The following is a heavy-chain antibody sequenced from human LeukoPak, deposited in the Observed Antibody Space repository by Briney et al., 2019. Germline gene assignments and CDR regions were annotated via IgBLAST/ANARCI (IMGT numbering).Heavy chain of an antibody. V-gene: IGHV1-18*01. D-gene: IGHD3-3*01. CDR2: ISGYKVNT. Sequence: APGKVSCKASGYTFTSYDVSWVRRSPGQGLEGRGWISGYKVNTKDAQKLQWRVAMTTYTSTSTTYIDLRSLRSGETTLYYCATEGDFWSGHLSQTWFHPWGQGPLVPVSS. CDR1: GYTFTSYD. J-gene: IGHJ5*02. CDR3: ATEGDFWSGHLSQTWFHP.